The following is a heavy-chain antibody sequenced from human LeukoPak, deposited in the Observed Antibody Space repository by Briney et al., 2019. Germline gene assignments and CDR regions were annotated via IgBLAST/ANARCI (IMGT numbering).Heavy chain of an antibody. CDR1: EFTFDDYA. J-gene: IGHJ4*02. CDR3: AKDFSSRGTGIYFYFDS. D-gene: IGHD1-26*01. V-gene: IGHV3-9*01. Sequence: PGGSLRLSCAASEFTFDDYAMHWVRQAPGKGLEWVSGISWNGGGIVYADSVKGRFTISRDNAKNSLYLQMDSLRAEDTAFYYCAKDFSSRGTGIYFYFDSWGQGTLVTVSS. CDR2: ISWNGGGI.